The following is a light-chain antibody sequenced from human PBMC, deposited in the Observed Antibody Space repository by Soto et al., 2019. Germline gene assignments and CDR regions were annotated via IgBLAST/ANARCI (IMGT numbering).Light chain of an antibody. Sequence: DIQMTQAPSSVSASVGDRVTITCRASQAINSWLAWYQQKPGKAPKLLIYGASSLQSGVPSRFSGSESGTDFTLAISSLQPEDFATDCCKQANSFPYTFGQGTKLEIK. CDR2: GAS. CDR3: KQANSFPYT. CDR1: QAINSW. V-gene: IGKV1D-12*01. J-gene: IGKJ2*01.